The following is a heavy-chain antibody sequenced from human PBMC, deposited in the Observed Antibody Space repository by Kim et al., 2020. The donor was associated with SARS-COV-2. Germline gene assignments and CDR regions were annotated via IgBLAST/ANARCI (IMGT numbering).Heavy chain of an antibody. D-gene: IGHD3-3*01. Sequence: GGSLRLSCAASGFTFSSYSMNWVRQAPGKGLEWVASITSGSSYIYYGDSVQGRFTISRDNAKNSLYLQMNSLRAEDTAVYYCARGGDTTIFGVLINHYFDFWGQGTLVTVSS. CDR1: GFTFSSYS. CDR2: ITSGSSYI. V-gene: IGHV3-21*01. CDR3: ARGGDTTIFGVLINHYFDF. J-gene: IGHJ4*02.